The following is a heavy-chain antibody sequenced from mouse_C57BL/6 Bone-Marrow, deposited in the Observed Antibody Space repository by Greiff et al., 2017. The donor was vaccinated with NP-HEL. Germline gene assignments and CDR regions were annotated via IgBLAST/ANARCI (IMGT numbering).Heavy chain of an antibody. CDR3: ARHGYDYDYFDY. Sequence: VQLVESGAELVKPGASVKLSCKASGYTFTEYTIHWVKQGSGRGLGGIGWFYPGSGSIKYNEKFKDKATLTADKSSSTVYMELSRLTSEDSAVYFCARHGYDYDYFDYWGQGTTLTVSS. J-gene: IGHJ2*01. V-gene: IGHV1-62-2*01. D-gene: IGHD2-4*01. CDR1: GYTFTEYT. CDR2: FYPGSGSI.